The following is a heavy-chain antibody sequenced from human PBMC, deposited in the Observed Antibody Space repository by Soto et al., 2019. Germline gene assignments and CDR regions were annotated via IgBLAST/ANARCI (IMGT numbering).Heavy chain of an antibody. CDR3: ATTPTDSDVLLWFGELANWFDP. CDR2: IYYSGST. CDR1: GGSISSSSYY. J-gene: IGHJ5*02. V-gene: IGHV4-39*01. Sequence: PSETLSLTCTVSGGSISSSSYYWGWIRQPPGKGLEWIGSIYYSGSTYYNPSLKSRVTISVDTSKNQFSLKLSSVTAADTAVYYCATTPTDSDVLLWFGELANWFDPWGQGTLVTVSS. D-gene: IGHD3-10*01.